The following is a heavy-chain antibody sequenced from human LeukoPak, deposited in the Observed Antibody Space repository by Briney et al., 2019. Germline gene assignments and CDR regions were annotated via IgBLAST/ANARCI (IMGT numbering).Heavy chain of an antibody. D-gene: IGHD3-22*01. CDR3: ARGGSRTALRQYYYDSSGYYDY. V-gene: IGHV3-23*01. CDR1: GFNFGNYG. J-gene: IGHJ4*02. CDR2: FSGSGGST. Sequence: PGGTLRLSCAASGFNFGNYGMNWVRQAPGKGLECISAFSGSGGSTYYADSVKGRFTISRDNSKNTLYLQMNSLRAEDTAVYYCARGGSRTALRQYYYDSSGYYDYWGQGTLVTVSS.